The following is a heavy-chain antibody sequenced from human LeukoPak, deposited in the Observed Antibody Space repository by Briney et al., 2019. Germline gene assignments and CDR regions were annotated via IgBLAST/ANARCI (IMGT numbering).Heavy chain of an antibody. J-gene: IGHJ6*03. Sequence: SETLSLTCTVSGVSISNYYWSWIRQPPGKGLEWIGYIHYSGSTSYNPSLKSRVTISVDTSKKQFSLKLSSVTAADRAVYYCARVEEGYGSGRRENYYYYYMDVWGKGTTVTVSS. CDR3: ARVEEGYGSGRRENYYYYYMDV. CDR1: GVSISNYY. V-gene: IGHV4-59*01. CDR2: IHYSGST. D-gene: IGHD3-10*01.